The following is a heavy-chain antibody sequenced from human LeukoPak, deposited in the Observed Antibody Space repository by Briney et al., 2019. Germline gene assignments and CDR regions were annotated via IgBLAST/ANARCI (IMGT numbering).Heavy chain of an antibody. V-gene: IGHV3-66*01. D-gene: IGHD3-10*01. J-gene: IGHJ4*02. Sequence: PGGSLRLSCAASGFIVSSNYMRWVRQAPGKGLEWVSVIYSGGNTYYADSVKGRLTISRDNSKNTLYLQMNSLRADDTAVYYCARDGYYGSGRPFDYWGQGALVSVSS. CDR2: IYSGGNT. CDR1: GFIVSSNY. CDR3: ARDGYYGSGRPFDY.